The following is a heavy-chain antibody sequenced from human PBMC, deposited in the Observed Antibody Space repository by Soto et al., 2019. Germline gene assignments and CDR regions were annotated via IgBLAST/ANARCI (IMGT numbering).Heavy chain of an antibody. CDR1: GDSIGSGRYS. V-gene: IGHV4-30-2*01. CDR3: ARAMVXEIFGVVKNYYYYGMDV. J-gene: IGHJ6*02. D-gene: IGHD3-3*01. Sequence: TLSLTCGASGDSIGSGRYSRSWIRQHPGTGLEWPGYIYHSGSTYYNPSLKSRVTISVDRSKNQLSLKLSSVTAADTAVYYCARAMVXEIFGVVKNYYYYGMDVWGQGTTVTVSS. CDR2: IYHSGST.